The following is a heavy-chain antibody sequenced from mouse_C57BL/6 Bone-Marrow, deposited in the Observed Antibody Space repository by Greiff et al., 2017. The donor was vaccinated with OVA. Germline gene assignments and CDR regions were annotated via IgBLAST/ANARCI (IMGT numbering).Heavy chain of an antibody. CDR2: IDPSDSYT. CDR1: GYTFTSYW. D-gene: IGHD2-5*01. Sequence: QVQLQQPGAELVMPGASVKLSCKASGYTFTSYWMHWVKQRPGQGLEWIGEIDPSDSYTTYNQKFKGKSTLTVDKSSSTAYMQLSSLTSEDSAVYYCASRGSKCSFADWGQGTLVTVSA. J-gene: IGHJ3*01. V-gene: IGHV1-69*01. CDR3: ASRGSKCSFAD.